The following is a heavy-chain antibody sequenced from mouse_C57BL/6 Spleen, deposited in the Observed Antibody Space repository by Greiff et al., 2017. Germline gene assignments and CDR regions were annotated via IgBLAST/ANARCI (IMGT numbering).Heavy chain of an antibody. CDR3: ASYGTTVVDWYFDV. CDR1: GYSFTSYY. J-gene: IGHJ1*03. Sequence: QVQLKQSGPELVKPGASVKISCKASGYSFTSYYIHWVKQRPGQGLEWIGGIYPGSGNTKYNEKFKGKATLTADKSSSTAYMQLSSLTSEDSAVSSSASYGTTVVDWYFDVWGTGTTVTVSS. D-gene: IGHD1-1*01. CDR2: IYPGSGNT. V-gene: IGHV1-66*01.